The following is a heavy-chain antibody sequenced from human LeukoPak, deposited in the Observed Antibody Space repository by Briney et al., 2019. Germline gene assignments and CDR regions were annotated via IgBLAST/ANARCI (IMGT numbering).Heavy chain of an antibody. CDR2: IYHSGST. J-gene: IGHJ4*02. V-gene: IGHV4-38-2*02. CDR3: ARFNPYYYDSSGPSPDY. D-gene: IGHD3-22*01. CDR1: GYSISSGYY. Sequence: KPSETLSLTCTVSGYSISSGYYWGWIRQPPGKGLEWIGSIYHSGSTYYNPSLKSRVTISVDTSKNQFSLKLSSVTAADTAVYYCARFNPYYYDSSGPSPDYWGQGTLVTVSS.